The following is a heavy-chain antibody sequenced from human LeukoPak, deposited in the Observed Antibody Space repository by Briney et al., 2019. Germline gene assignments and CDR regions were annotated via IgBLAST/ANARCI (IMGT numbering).Heavy chain of an antibody. CDR3: AVXTYYDXLTGLPNVTFWGGS. Sequence: GASVKVSCKASGGTFSSYAISWVRQAPGQGLEWMGRIIPIFGTANYAQKFQGRVTITTDESTSTAYMELSSLRSEDTAVYYCAVXTYYDXLTGLPNVTFWGGSWGQGTLVTVSS. J-gene: IGHJ4*02. D-gene: IGHD3-9*01. CDR1: GGTFSSYA. CDR2: IIPIFGTA. V-gene: IGHV1-69*05.